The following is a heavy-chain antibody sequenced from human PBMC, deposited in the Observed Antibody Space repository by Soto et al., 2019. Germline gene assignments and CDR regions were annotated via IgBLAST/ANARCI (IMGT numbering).Heavy chain of an antibody. CDR2: FDSENGET. J-gene: IGHJ4*02. Sequence: QVQLVQSGAEVKKPGASVKVSCKVSGYTLSELSMHWVRQAPGKGLEWMGGFDSENGETIYAQKFQGRVTMTEDTSTGTISMELSSLRSEDTAVYYCATEITAAGPLDYWGQGTLVTVSS. D-gene: IGHD6-13*01. CDR1: GYTLSELS. V-gene: IGHV1-24*01. CDR3: ATEITAAGPLDY.